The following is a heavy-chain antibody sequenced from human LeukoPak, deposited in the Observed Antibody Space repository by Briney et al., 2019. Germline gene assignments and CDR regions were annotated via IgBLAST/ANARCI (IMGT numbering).Heavy chain of an antibody. CDR2: ISAYNGNT. J-gene: IGHJ6*02. CDR3: ARSKNGRGTYYDFWSGIPFYGMDV. D-gene: IGHD3-3*01. V-gene: IGHV1-18*01. CDR1: GYTFTSYG. Sequence: GASVKVSSKASGYTFTSYGISWVRQAPGQGLEWMGWISAYNGNTNYAQKLQGRVTMTTDTSTSTAYMELRSLRSDDTAVYYCARSKNGRGTYYDFWSGIPFYGMDVWGQGTTVTVSS.